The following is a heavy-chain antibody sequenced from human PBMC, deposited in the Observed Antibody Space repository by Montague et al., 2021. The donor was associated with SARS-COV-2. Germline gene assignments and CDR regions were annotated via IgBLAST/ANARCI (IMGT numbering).Heavy chain of an antibody. Sequence: SETLSLTCTASGGSISSSSYYWGWIRQPPGKGLEWIGSIYYSGSTYYNPSHKSRVTISVDTSKNQFSLKLSSVTAADTAVYYCARHASYDYSKDLYYYYYYGMDVWGQGTTVTVSS. CDR2: IYYSGST. CDR1: GGSISSSSYY. D-gene: IGHD4-11*01. CDR3: ARHASYDYSKDLYYYYYYGMDV. V-gene: IGHV4-39*01. J-gene: IGHJ6*02.